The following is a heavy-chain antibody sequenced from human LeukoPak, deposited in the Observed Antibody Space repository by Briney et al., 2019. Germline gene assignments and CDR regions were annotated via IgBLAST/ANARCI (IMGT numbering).Heavy chain of an antibody. J-gene: IGHJ6*03. CDR2: IYYSGST. CDR1: GGSISSSSYS. D-gene: IGHD5-12*01. Sequence: PSETLSLTCTVSGGSISSSSYSWGWIRQPPGKGLEWIGSIYYSGSTYYNPSLKSRVTISVDTSKNQFSLKLSSVTAADTAVYYCARVVATIIYYMDVWGKGTTVTVSS. V-gene: IGHV4-39*07. CDR3: ARVVATIIYYMDV.